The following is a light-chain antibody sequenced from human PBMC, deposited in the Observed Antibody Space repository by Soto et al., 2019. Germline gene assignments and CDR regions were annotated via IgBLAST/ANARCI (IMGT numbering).Light chain of an antibody. J-gene: IGKJ2*01. CDR1: QSVFKGSNNKAC. CDR2: WAS. CDR3: QQFSSPPFFP. Sequence: DIVMTKPPDSLPVSLGERATITCKSSQSVFKGSNNKACQAWYQQKPGQPPKLLLYWASTRESGVPDRFSGSGSGTDFTLTISSLQAEDVAIYYCQQFSSPPFFPFGQGTKVEIK. V-gene: IGKV4-1*01.